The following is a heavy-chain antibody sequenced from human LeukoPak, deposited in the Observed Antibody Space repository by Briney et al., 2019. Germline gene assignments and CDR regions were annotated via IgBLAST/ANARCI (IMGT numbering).Heavy chain of an antibody. CDR2: INPNSGGT. Sequence: ASVKVSCKASGYTFTGYYMHWVRQAPGQGLEWMGWINPNSGGTNYAQKFQGRVTMTRDTSISTAYMELSRLRSNDTAVYYCARDSRDGYNYVDYWGQGTLVTVSS. CDR3: ARDSRDGYNYVDY. J-gene: IGHJ4*02. V-gene: IGHV1-2*02. CDR1: GYTFTGYY. D-gene: IGHD5-24*01.